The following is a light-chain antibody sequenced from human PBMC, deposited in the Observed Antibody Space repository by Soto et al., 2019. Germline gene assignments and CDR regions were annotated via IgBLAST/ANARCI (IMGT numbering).Light chain of an antibody. V-gene: IGKV1-12*01. J-gene: IGKJ4*01. Sequence: DIQMTQSPSSVSASVGDRVTITCRASQGFSTWLAWYRRKPGRAPELLIYSASSLHSGVPSRFSGSGSGTDFTLTISSLQPEDFATYYCEQANRFPRTFGGGNEVEIK. CDR1: QGFSTW. CDR3: EQANRFPRT. CDR2: SAS.